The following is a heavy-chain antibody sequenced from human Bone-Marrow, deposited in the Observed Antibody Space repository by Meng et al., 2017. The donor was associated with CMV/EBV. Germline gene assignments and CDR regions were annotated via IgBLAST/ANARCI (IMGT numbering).Heavy chain of an antibody. CDR2: ISYDGSNK. Sequence: GESLKISCAASGFTFSSYAMHWVRQAPGKGLEWVAVISYDGSNKYYADSVKGRFTISRDNSKNTLYLQMNSLRAEDTAVYYCARERGIYFDYWGQGTLVTVSS. CDR3: ARERGIYFDY. D-gene: IGHD3-16*01. V-gene: IGHV3-30-3*01. J-gene: IGHJ4*02. CDR1: GFTFSSYA.